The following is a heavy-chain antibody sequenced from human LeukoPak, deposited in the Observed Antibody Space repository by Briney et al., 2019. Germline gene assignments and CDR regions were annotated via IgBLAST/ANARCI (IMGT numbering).Heavy chain of an antibody. CDR3: ARDLITVTKGFDI. Sequence: SETLSLTCAVSTDSFSSHYWSWIRQPPGKGLEWIGYISYIGSTNYNPSLKSRVTISIDTSRNQFSLKLRSVTAADTAVYYCARDLITVTKGFDIWGQGTMVSVSS. CDR2: ISYIGST. D-gene: IGHD4-17*01. V-gene: IGHV4-59*11. J-gene: IGHJ3*02. CDR1: TDSFSSHY.